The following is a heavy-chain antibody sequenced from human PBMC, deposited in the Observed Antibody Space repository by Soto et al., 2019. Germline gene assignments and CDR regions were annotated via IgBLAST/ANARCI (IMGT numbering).Heavy chain of an antibody. Sequence: EVQLLESGGGLVQPGGSLRLSCAASGFTFSSYAMSWVRQAPGKGLEWVSSIGGSGGDTPYADSVKGRFTISRDNSKNTLYLQMNSLRVEDTAVYYCAKRFWSTNGVGPVDYWGQGTLVTFSS. CDR2: IGGSGGDT. J-gene: IGHJ4*02. CDR3: AKRFWSTNGVGPVDY. V-gene: IGHV3-23*01. CDR1: GFTFSSYA. D-gene: IGHD2-8*01.